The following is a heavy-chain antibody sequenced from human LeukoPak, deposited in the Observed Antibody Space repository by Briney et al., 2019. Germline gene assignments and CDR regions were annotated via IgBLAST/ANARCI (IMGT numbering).Heavy chain of an antibody. CDR2: ISYDGSNK. J-gene: IGHJ6*03. CDR3: AKGSGYGDYGYYYYYYMDV. CDR1: GFTFSSYG. Sequence: GGSLRLSCAASGFTFSSYGMHWVRQAPGKGLEWVAVISYDGSNKYYADSVKGRFTISRDNSKNTLYLQMNSLRAEDTAVYYCAKGSGYGDYGYYYYYYMDVWGKGTTVTISS. D-gene: IGHD4-17*01. V-gene: IGHV3-30*18.